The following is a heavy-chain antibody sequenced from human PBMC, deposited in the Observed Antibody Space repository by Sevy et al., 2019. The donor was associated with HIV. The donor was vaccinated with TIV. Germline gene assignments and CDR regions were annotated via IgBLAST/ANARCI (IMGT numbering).Heavy chain of an antibody. D-gene: IGHD2-15*01. CDR3: ARSILLAAHAFDI. V-gene: IGHV3-21*01. J-gene: IGHJ3*02. CDR2: ISSSSSYI. Sequence: GGSLRLFCAASGFTFSSYSMNWVRQAPGKGLEWVSSISSSSSYIYYADSVKGRFTISRDNAKNSLYLQMNSLRAEDTTVYYCARSILLAAHAFDIWGQGTMVTVSS. CDR1: GFTFSSYS.